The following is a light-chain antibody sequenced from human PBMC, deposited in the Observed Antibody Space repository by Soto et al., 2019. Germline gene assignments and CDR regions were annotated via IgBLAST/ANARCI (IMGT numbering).Light chain of an antibody. CDR1: QSVNNW. V-gene: IGKV1-5*01. CDR2: DAS. J-gene: IGKJ1*01. CDR3: HQYYTYWT. Sequence: DIQMTQSPSTLSASVGDRVTITCRASQSVNNWLAWYQQTPGKAPRLLIYDASKLESGVPARFSGSGSGTEFTLTISSLQPEDFASYYCHQYYTYWTFAQGTKVDTK.